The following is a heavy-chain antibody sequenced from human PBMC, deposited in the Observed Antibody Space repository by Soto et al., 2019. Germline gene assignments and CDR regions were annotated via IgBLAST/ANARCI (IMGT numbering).Heavy chain of an antibody. Sequence: ASVKVSCKASGYTFTSYYMHWVRQAPGQGLEWMGIINPSGGSTSYAQKFQGRVTMTRDTSTSTVYMELSSLRSEDTAVYYCARDSPSYCSGGSCYSGRFDYWGQGTLVTVSS. J-gene: IGHJ4*02. D-gene: IGHD2-15*01. CDR2: INPSGGST. V-gene: IGHV1-46*01. CDR3: ARDSPSYCSGGSCYSGRFDY. CDR1: GYTFTSYY.